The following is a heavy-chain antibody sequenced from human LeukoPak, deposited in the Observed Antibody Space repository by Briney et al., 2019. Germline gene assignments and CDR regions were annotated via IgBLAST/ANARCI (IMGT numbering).Heavy chain of an antibody. CDR2: FDPEDGET. CDR3: ATLAHPPGAVVVGTVPNWFDP. CDR1: GYTLTELS. Sequence: ASVKVSCKVSGYTLTELSMHWVRQAPGKGLEWMGGFDPEDGETIYAQKFQGRVTMTEDTSTDTAYMELSSLRSEDTAVYYCATLAHPPGAVVVGTVPNWFDPWGQGTLVTVSS. D-gene: IGHD2-15*01. V-gene: IGHV1-24*01. J-gene: IGHJ5*02.